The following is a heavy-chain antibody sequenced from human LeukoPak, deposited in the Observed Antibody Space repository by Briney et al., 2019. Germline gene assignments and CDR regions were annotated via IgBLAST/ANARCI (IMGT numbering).Heavy chain of an antibody. D-gene: IGHD3-16*01. CDR3: ASMILAEYFQH. CDR1: GYTFTSYA. J-gene: IGHJ1*01. Sequence: ASVKVSCKASGYTFTSYAMNWVRQAPGQGLEWMGWINTNTGNPTYAQGFTGRFVFPLDTSVSTAYLQISSLKAEDTAVYYCASMILAEYFQHWGQGTLVTVSS. V-gene: IGHV7-4-1*02. CDR2: INTNTGNP.